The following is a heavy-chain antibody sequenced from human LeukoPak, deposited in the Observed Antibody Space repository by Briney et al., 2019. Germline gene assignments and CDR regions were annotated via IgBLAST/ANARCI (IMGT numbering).Heavy chain of an antibody. CDR2: IYPGDSDT. CDR3: ARQRYCSSTSCPRYYYYMDV. D-gene: IGHD2-2*01. V-gene: IGHV5-51*01. Sequence: GESLKISCKGSGYSFSSYWIAWVRQMPGKGLEWMGIIYPGDSDTRYSPSFQGQVTISADKPISTAYLQWSSLKASDTAMYYCARQRYCSSTSCPRYYYYMDVWGKGTTVTVSS. J-gene: IGHJ6*03. CDR1: GYSFSSYW.